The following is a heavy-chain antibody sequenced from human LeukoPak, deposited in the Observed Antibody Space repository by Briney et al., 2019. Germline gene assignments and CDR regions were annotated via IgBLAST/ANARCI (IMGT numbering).Heavy chain of an antibody. CDR2: IYTSGST. D-gene: IGHD3-10*01. CDR3: AASYYYGSGSAVDAFDI. Sequence: SETLSLTCTVSGGSISSGSYYWSWIRQPAGKGLEWIGRIYTSGSTYYDPSLKSRVTISVDRSKNQFSLKLSSVTAADTAVYYCAASYYYGSGSAVDAFDIWGQGTMVTVSS. CDR1: GGSISSGSYY. V-gene: IGHV4-61*02. J-gene: IGHJ3*02.